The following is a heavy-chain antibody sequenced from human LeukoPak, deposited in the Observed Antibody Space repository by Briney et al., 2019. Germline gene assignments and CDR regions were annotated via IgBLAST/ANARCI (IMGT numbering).Heavy chain of an antibody. CDR3: ARGQTIFSCSGGSCYHPSDY. D-gene: IGHD2-15*01. CDR1: GYTFTSYD. CDR2: MNPNSGNT. J-gene: IGHJ4*02. Sequence: GASVKVSCKASGYTFTSYDIHWVRQATGQGLEWMGWMNPNSGNTGYAQKFQGRVTMTRNTSISTAYMELSSLRSEDTAVYYCARGQTIFSCSGGSCYHPSDYWGQGTLVTVSS. V-gene: IGHV1-8*01.